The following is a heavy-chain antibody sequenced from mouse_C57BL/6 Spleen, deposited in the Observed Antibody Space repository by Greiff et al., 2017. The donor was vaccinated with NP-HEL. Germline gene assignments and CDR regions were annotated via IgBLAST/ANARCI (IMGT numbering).Heavy chain of an antibody. V-gene: IGHV1-64*01. Sequence: VKLQESGAELVKPGASVKLSCKASGYTFTSYWMHWVKQRPGQGLEWIGMIHPNSGSTNYNEKFKSKATLTVDKSSSTAYMQLSSLTSEDSAVYYCARESNSYYFDYWGQGTTLTVSS. CDR1: GYTFTSYW. CDR3: ARESNSYYFDY. D-gene: IGHD2-5*01. CDR2: IHPNSGST. J-gene: IGHJ2*01.